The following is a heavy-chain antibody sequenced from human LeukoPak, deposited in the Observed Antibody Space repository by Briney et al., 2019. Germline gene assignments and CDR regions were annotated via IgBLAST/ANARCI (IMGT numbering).Heavy chain of an antibody. J-gene: IGHJ4*02. CDR3: ARGRLGDRAMVTYLYFDY. CDR1: GGSFSGYY. D-gene: IGHD5-18*01. V-gene: IGHV4-34*01. Sequence: SETLSLTCAVYGGSFSGYYWSWIRQPPGKGLEWIGEINHSGSTNYNPSLKSRVTISVDTSKNQFSLKLSSVTAADAAVYYCARGRLGDRAMVTYLYFDYWGQGTLVTVSS. CDR2: INHSGST.